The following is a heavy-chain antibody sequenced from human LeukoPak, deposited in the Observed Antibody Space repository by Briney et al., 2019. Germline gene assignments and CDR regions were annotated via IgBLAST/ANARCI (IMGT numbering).Heavy chain of an antibody. J-gene: IGHJ4*02. Sequence: GGSLRLSCAASGFTFSSYAMSWVRQAPGKGLEWVSAISGSGGSTYCADSVKGRFTISRDNSKNTLYLQMNSLRAEDTAVYYCAKGSITMVRGAMFDYWGQGTLVTVSS. CDR2: ISGSGGST. CDR1: GFTFSSYA. D-gene: IGHD3-10*01. V-gene: IGHV3-23*01. CDR3: AKGSITMVRGAMFDY.